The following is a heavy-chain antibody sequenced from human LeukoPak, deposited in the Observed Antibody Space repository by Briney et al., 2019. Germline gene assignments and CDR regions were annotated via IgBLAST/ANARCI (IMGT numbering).Heavy chain of an antibody. J-gene: IGHJ5*02. Sequence: GGSLRLSCAASGFTLSSYSMNWARQAPGKGLEWVSSISSSSSYIYYADSVKGRFTISRDNAKNSLYLQMNSLRAEDTAAYYCARDRGTVTTTWFDPWGQGTLVTVSS. D-gene: IGHD4-17*01. CDR3: ARDRGTVTTTWFDP. CDR1: GFTLSSYS. V-gene: IGHV3-21*01. CDR2: ISSSSSYI.